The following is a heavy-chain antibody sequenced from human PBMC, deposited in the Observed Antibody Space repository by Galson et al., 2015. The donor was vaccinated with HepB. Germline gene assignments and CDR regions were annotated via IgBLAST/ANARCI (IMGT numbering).Heavy chain of an antibody. J-gene: IGHJ4*02. D-gene: IGHD2-15*01. CDR2: IWYDGSNK. CDR3: AREGGSYLGANYFDY. V-gene: IGHV3-33*01. CDR1: GFTFSSYG. Sequence: SLRLSCAASGFTFSSYGMHWVRQAPGKGLEWVAVIWYDGSNKYYADSVKGRFTISRDNSKNTLHLQMNSLRAEDTAVYYCAREGGSYLGANYFDYWGQGTLVTVSS.